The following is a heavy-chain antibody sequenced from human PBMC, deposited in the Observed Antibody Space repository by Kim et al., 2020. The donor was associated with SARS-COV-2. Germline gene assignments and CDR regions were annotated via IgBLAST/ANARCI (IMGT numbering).Heavy chain of an antibody. CDR2: IYYSGST. D-gene: IGHD3-22*01. Sequence: SETLSLTCTVSGGSISSYYWSWIRQPPGKGLEWIGYIYYSGSTNYNPSLKSRVTISVDTSKNQFSLKLSSVTAADTAVYYCARLAPYDSRSLALDYWGQGTLVTVSS. CDR3: ARLAPYDSRSLALDY. V-gene: IGHV4-59*01. J-gene: IGHJ4*02. CDR1: GGSISSYY.